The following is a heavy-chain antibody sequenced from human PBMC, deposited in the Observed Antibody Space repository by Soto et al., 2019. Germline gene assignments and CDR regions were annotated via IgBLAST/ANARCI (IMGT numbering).Heavy chain of an antibody. CDR2: IKQDGSEI. CDR1: GFTFSSYW. Sequence: VQLVEPGGGLVQPGGSLRLSCAASGFTFSSYWVSWVRQAPGKGLEWVANIKQDGSEIYYVDSVRGRFTISRDNAKNSLYLQMNSLRGEDTAIYFCARDSGYCSRTSYCFDCWGRGTLVTVSS. CDR3: ARDSGYCSRTSYCFDC. D-gene: IGHD2-2*01. J-gene: IGHJ4*02. V-gene: IGHV3-7*01.